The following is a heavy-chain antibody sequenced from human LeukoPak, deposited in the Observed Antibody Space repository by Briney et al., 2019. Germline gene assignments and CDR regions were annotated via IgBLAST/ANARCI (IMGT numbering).Heavy chain of an antibody. J-gene: IGHJ4*02. CDR2: IYHSGST. Sequence: PSETLSLTCAVSGGSISSSNWWSWVRPPPGKGLEWIGEIYHSGSTNYNPSLKSRVTISVDKSKNQFSLKLSSVTAADTAVYYCARYYYGSGSYYNWSYYFDYWGQGTLVTVSS. CDR1: GGSISSSNW. V-gene: IGHV4-4*02. D-gene: IGHD3-10*01. CDR3: ARYYYGSGSYYNWSYYFDY.